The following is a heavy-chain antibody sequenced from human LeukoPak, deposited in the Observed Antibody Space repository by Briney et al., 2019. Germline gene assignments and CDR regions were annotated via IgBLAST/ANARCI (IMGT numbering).Heavy chain of an antibody. CDR3: ARIPRHTIRRGFDY. Sequence: ASETLSLTCTVSGGSISSYYWSWIRQPPGKGLEWIGYIYYSGSTNYNPSLKSRVTISVDTSKNQFSLKLSSVTAADTAVYYCARIPRHTIRRGFDYWGQGTLVTVSS. J-gene: IGHJ4*02. D-gene: IGHD3-16*01. CDR2: IYYSGST. V-gene: IGHV4-59*12. CDR1: GGSISSYY.